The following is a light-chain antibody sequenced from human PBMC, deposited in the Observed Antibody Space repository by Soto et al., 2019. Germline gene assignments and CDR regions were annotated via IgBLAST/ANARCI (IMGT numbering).Light chain of an antibody. CDR3: QQSFSPLWT. CDR1: QSISNY. V-gene: IGKV1-39*01. Sequence: DIQMTQSPSSLSASVGDRVTITCRASQSISNYLNWYQQKPGKAPKLLIYAASSMQSGVPSRFSGSGSETDFTLTISSRRPDDSATYYCQQSFSPLWTFAQGPKVEV. CDR2: AAS. J-gene: IGKJ1*01.